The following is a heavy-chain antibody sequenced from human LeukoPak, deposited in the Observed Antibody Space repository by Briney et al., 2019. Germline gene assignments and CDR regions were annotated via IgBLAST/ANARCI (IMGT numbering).Heavy chain of an antibody. CDR3: ARDGGFDYYYYGMDV. CDR1: GYTFTSYA. CDR2: INTNTGNP. V-gene: IGHV7-4-1*02. J-gene: IGHJ6*02. Sequence: ASVKVSCKASGYTFTSYAMHWVRQAPGQGLEWMGWINTNTGNPTYAQGFTGRFVFSLDTSVSTAYLQISSLKAEDTAVYYCARDGGFDYYYYGMDVWGQGTTVTVSS. D-gene: IGHD3-16*01.